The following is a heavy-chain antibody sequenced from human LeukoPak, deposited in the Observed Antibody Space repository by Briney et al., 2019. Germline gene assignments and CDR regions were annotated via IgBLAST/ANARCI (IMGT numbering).Heavy chain of an antibody. D-gene: IGHD3-10*01. V-gene: IGHV4-34*01. J-gene: IGHJ6*03. Sequence: SETLSLTCAVYGGSFSGYYWSWVRQPPGNGLEWIGEINHSGSTNYNTSLRTRVTISVDPSKNQFSLKLSAVTAADTAVYYCARQPGGSGSYYNGYYYYYYYMDVWGKGTTVTISS. CDR1: GGSFSGYY. CDR2: INHSGST. CDR3: ARQPGGSGSYYNGYYYYYYYMDV.